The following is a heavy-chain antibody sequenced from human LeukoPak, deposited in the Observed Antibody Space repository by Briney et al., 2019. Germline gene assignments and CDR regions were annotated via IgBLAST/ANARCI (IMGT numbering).Heavy chain of an antibody. J-gene: IGHJ2*01. CDR3: ARVPCGSCYSDWYFDL. Sequence: ASVKVSCKASGYTFTSYGISWVRQAPGQGLEWMGWINPNSGGTNYAQKLQGRVTMTTDTSTSTAYMELRSLRSDDTAVYYCARVPCGSCYSDWYFDLWGRGTLVTVSS. D-gene: IGHD2-15*01. V-gene: IGHV1-18*01. CDR2: INPNSGGT. CDR1: GYTFTSYG.